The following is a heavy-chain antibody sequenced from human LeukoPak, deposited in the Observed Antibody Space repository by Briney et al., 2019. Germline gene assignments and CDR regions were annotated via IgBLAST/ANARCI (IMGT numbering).Heavy chain of an antibody. CDR3: AKGDCSSTSCYSGY. CDR2: ISGRGGST. Sequence: GGSLRLSCAASGFTFSSYAMSWVRQAPGKGLEWVSAISGRGGSTYYADSVKGRFTISRDNSKNTLYLQMNSLRAEDTAVYYCAKGDCSSTSCYSGYWGQGTLVTVSS. D-gene: IGHD2-2*02. V-gene: IGHV3-23*01. J-gene: IGHJ4*02. CDR1: GFTFSSYA.